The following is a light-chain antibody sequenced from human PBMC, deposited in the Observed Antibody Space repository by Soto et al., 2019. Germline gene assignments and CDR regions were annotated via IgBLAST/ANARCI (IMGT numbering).Light chain of an antibody. V-gene: IGKV3-15*01. Sequence: EIVMTQSPASLSVSPGESVTLSCRASQSVASNLAWYQQKPGQAPRLLIYGTSTRATGVPARFSGSGSGTDFTLTISSLEPEDFALYYCQQCYNWPQWTFGQGTKGDNK. CDR1: QSVASN. J-gene: IGKJ1*01. CDR3: QQCYNWPQWT. CDR2: GTS.